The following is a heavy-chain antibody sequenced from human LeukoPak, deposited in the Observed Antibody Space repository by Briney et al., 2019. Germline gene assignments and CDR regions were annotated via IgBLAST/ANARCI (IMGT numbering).Heavy chain of an antibody. Sequence: SETLSLTCTVSGGSISSYYWIWIRQPPGKGLEWIGYIYYSGSTNYNPSLKSRVTISVDTSKNQFSLQLSSVTAADTAVYYCARRTAGSPSYFDYWGQGTLVTVSS. CDR3: ARRTAGSPSYFDY. CDR2: IYYSGST. V-gene: IGHV4-59*08. J-gene: IGHJ4*02. CDR1: GGSISSYY. D-gene: IGHD6-19*01.